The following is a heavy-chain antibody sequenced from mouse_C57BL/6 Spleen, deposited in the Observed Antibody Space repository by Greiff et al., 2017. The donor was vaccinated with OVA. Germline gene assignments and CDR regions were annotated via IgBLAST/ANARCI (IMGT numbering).Heavy chain of an antibody. Sequence: QVQLQQSGAELVKPGASVKISCKASGYAFSSYWMNWVKQRPGKGLEWIGQIYPGDGDTNYNGKFKGKATLTADKSSSTAYMQLSSLTSEDSAVYFCARKEEGLYYYGSSFDYWGQGTTLTVSS. D-gene: IGHD1-1*01. CDR1: GYAFSSYW. CDR2: IYPGDGDT. CDR3: ARKEEGLYYYGSSFDY. J-gene: IGHJ2*01. V-gene: IGHV1-80*01.